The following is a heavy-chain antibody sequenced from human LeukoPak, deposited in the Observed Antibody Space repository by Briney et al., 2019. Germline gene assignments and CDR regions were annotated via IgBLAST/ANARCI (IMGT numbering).Heavy chain of an antibody. CDR2: IYYSGST. Sequence: SETLSLTCTVSGGSVSSGSYYWSWIRQPPGKGLEWIGYIYYSGSTNYNPSLKSRVTTSVDTSKNQFSLKLSSVTAADTAVYYCARGRIVVVPAAIRSWFDPWGQGTLVTVSS. CDR3: ARGRIVVVPAAIRSWFDP. V-gene: IGHV4-61*01. J-gene: IGHJ5*02. CDR1: GGSVSSGSYY. D-gene: IGHD2-2*02.